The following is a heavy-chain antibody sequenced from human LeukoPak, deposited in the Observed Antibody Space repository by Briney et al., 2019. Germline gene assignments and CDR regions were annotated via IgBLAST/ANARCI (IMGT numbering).Heavy chain of an antibody. CDR2: IYYNEDT. CDR1: GGSIISSNYY. D-gene: IGHD5-12*01. J-gene: IGHJ4*02. V-gene: IGHV4-39*01. Sequence: SETLSLTCTVSGGSIISSNYYWGYIRQPPGKGLEWVGSIYYNEDTYYNPSLKSRLTISVDTSTNQFSLKLSSVTAADTAVYYCASTGESGYDPNDYWGQGTLVTVSS. CDR3: ASTGESGYDPNDY.